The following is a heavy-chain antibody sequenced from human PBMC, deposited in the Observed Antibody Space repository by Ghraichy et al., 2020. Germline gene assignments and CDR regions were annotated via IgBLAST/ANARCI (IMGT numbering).Heavy chain of an antibody. D-gene: IGHD6-19*01. CDR2: INPNSGGT. J-gene: IGHJ4*02. Sequence: SVKVSCKASGYTFTGYYIHWVRQAPGQGLEWMGRINPNSGGTNYEQRFQGRVTMTRDTFINTAYMELSRLRSDDTAVYYCARDGTSGWSDYWGQGTLVTVSS. CDR3: ARDGTSGWSDY. V-gene: IGHV1-2*06. CDR1: GYTFTGYY.